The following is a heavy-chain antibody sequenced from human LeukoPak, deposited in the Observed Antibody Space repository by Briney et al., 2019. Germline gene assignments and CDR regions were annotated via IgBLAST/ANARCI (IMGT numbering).Heavy chain of an antibody. CDR2: IIPIFGTA. Sequence: ASVKVSCKASGGTFSSYAISWVRQAPGQGLEWMGGIIPIFGTANYAQKFQGRVTITADKSTSTAYMELSSLRSGDTAVYYCARFPVGIVGARDPWGQGTLVTVSS. D-gene: IGHD1-26*01. V-gene: IGHV1-69*06. CDR3: ARFPVGIVGARDP. CDR1: GGTFSSYA. J-gene: IGHJ5*02.